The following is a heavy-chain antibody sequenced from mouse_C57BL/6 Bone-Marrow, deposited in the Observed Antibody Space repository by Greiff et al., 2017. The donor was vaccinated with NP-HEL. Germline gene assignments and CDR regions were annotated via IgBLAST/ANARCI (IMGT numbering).Heavy chain of an antibody. J-gene: IGHJ1*03. CDR3: AKSGRLRRGYFDV. Sequence: VQLKESGPGLVQPSQSLSITCTVSGFSLTSYGVHWVRQPPGKGLEWLGVIWSGGSTDYNAAFISRLSISKDNSKSQVFFKMNSLQADDTAIYYCAKSGRLRRGYFDVWGTGTTVTVSS. CDR2: IWSGGST. V-gene: IGHV2-4*01. CDR1: GFSLTSYG. D-gene: IGHD1-1*01.